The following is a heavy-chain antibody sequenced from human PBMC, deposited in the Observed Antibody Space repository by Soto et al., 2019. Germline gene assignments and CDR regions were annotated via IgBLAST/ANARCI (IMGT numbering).Heavy chain of an antibody. V-gene: IGHV1-2*02. CDR1: GYIFTGYY. Sequence: QVQLVQSGAEVKKPGASVKVSCKASGYIFTGYYIHWVRQAPGQGLEWMGWIDPNSGGTDNAQNFQGRVTMTRARSINTAYMELSRLRVDDTAVYYCARVMSGTYLGHGYYFDYWGQGTLVTVSS. D-gene: IGHD1-26*01. CDR3: ARVMSGTYLGHGYYFDY. CDR2: IDPNSGGT. J-gene: IGHJ4*02.